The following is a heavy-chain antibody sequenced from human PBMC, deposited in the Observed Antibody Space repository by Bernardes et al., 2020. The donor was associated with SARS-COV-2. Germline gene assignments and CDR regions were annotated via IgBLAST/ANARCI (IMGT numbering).Heavy chain of an antibody. J-gene: IGHJ3*02. CDR3: GSVTWGSYDGFDI. V-gene: IGHV1-2*02. D-gene: IGHD3-10*01. Sequence: ASVKVSCKAFGYTFTDYYIHWVRQAPGEGLEWMGWIYPNNGGTKYAQKLQGRITMTRDMSISTAYMDLSRLTSDDAAMYYCGSVTWGSYDGFDIWGQGTMVTGSS. CDR1: GYTFTDYY. CDR2: IYPNNGGT.